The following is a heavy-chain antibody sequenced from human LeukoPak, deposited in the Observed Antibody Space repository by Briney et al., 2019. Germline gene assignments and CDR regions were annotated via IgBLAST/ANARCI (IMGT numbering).Heavy chain of an antibody. CDR2: IKQDGSEK. D-gene: IGHD6-13*01. V-gene: IGHV3-7*01. CDR1: GFTFSSYW. CDR3: ARDCWQQLVHRGMDV. J-gene: IGHJ6*02. Sequence: GGSLRLSCAASGFTFSSYWMSWVRQAPGKGLEWVANIKQDGSEKYYVDSVKGRFTISRDNAKNSLYLQMNSLRAEDTAVYYCARDCWQQLVHRGMDVWGQGTTVTVSS.